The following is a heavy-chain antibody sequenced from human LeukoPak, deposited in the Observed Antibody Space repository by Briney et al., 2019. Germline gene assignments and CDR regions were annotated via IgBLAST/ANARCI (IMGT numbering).Heavy chain of an antibody. CDR1: GYTFTGYY. CDR3: ARVLGPYYDILTGYSH. CDR2: INPNSGGT. D-gene: IGHD3-9*01. Sequence: ASVKVSCKASGYTFTGYYMHWVRQAPGQGLEWMGWINPNSGGTNYAQKFQGRVTMTRDTSISTAYMELSRLRSEDTAVYYCARVLGPYYDILTGYSHWGQGTLVTVSS. V-gene: IGHV1-2*02. J-gene: IGHJ4*02.